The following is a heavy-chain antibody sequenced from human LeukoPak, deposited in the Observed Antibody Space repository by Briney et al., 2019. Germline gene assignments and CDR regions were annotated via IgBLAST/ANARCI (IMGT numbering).Heavy chain of an antibody. J-gene: IGHJ5*02. CDR1: GFTFSSYG. CDR2: ISYDGNNK. Sequence: GRSLRLSCAASGFTFSSYGMHWVRQAPGKGLEWVAVISYDGNNKYYTDSVEGRFTISRDNSKNTLYLQMNSLRPEDTAVYYCAKDNPIEKVPGLGPGSWGQGTLVTVSS. V-gene: IGHV3-30*18. D-gene: IGHD2-2*01. CDR3: AKDNPIEKVPGLGPGS.